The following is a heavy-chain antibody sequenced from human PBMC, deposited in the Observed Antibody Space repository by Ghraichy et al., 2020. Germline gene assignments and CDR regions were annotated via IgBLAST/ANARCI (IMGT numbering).Heavy chain of an antibody. J-gene: IGHJ5*02. V-gene: IGHV3-48*02. CDR3: ARGVNINSSGRFDP. CDR2: ISYSSSAI. CDR1: GFSFRDYG. D-gene: IGHD2/OR15-2a*01. Sequence: LSLTCVASGFSFRDYGMVWVRQAPGKGLEWVSFISYSSSAIYYADSVKGRCTISRDNSKNSLYLQMNSLRDEDTAVYYCARGVNINSSGRFDPWGQGTHVTVSS.